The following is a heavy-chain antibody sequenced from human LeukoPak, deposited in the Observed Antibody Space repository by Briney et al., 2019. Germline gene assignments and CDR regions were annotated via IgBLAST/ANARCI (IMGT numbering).Heavy chain of an antibody. J-gene: IGHJ4*02. CDR2: ISYDENDK. CDR1: GFTFSNYG. CDR3: AKGPDRSGLYSLDY. D-gene: IGHD3-22*01. Sequence: RSGGSLRLSCAASGFTFSNYGMNWVRQAPGKGLEWVAVISYDENDKYYADSVKGRFTISRDNAKNTLYLQMNSLRSEDTAVYYCAKGPDRSGLYSLDYWGQGTLVTVSS. V-gene: IGHV3-30*18.